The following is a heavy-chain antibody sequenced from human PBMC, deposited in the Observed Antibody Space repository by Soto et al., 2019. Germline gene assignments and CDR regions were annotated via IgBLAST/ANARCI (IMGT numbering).Heavy chain of an antibody. Sequence: QVQLVQSGAEVKKPGSSVKVSCKASGGTFSSYAISWVRQAPGQGLEWMGGIIPIFGTANYAQKFQGRVTITXXEXTXXAYMELSSLRSEDTAVYYCARDPHQNWTYEGYFDYWGQGTLVTVSS. J-gene: IGHJ4*02. CDR1: GGTFSSYA. CDR3: ARDPHQNWTYEGYFDY. D-gene: IGHD1-7*01. V-gene: IGHV1-69*05. CDR2: IIPIFGTA.